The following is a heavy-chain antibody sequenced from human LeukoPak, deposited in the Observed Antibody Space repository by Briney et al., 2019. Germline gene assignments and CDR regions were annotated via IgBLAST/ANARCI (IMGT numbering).Heavy chain of an antibody. CDR3: ARDSAAAGTVPVY. D-gene: IGHD6-13*01. CDR2: IIPIFGTP. J-gene: IGHJ4*02. Sequence: GASVKVSCKASGGTFNTYAISWVRQAPGQGLEWMGGIIPIFGTPNYAQKFQGRVTITADESTSTVYMELSSLRSEDTAVYFCARDSAAAGTVPVYWGQGTLVTVSS. CDR1: GGTFNTYA. V-gene: IGHV1-69*13.